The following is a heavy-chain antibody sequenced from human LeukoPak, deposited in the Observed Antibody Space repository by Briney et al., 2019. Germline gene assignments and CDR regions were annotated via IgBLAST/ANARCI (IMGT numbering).Heavy chain of an antibody. V-gene: IGHV3-53*01. CDR2: IYSGGTT. D-gene: IGHD2-15*01. CDR1: GFTFSSYS. J-gene: IGHJ4*02. CDR3: ARGRYCSGGSCPGFDY. Sequence: PGGSLRLSCAASGFTFSSYSMNWVRQAPGKGLEWVSVIYSGGTTYYADSVKGRFTISRDNSKNTLYLQMSSLSAEDTAVYYCARGRYCSGGSCPGFDYWGQGTLVTVSS.